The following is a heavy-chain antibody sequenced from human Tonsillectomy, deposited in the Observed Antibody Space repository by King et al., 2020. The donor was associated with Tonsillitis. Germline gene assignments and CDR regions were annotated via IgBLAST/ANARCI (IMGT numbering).Heavy chain of an antibody. V-gene: IGHV3-30*18. CDR1: GFIFSTYG. Sequence: QLVQSGGGVVQPGRSLRLSCAASGFIFSTYGMHWVRQAPGKGLEWVAVISHDGSHKNYADSVKGRFTISRDNSKKTLYLQMNSLRAEDTAVYYCGKELDYGEYPPSSYDALDVWGQATTVAGAS. D-gene: IGHD4-17*01. J-gene: IGHJ6*01. CDR2: ISHDGSHK. CDR3: GKELDYGEYPPSSYDALDV.